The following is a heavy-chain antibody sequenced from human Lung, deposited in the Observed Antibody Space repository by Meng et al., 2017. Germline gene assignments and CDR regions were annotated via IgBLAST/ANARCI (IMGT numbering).Heavy chain of an antibody. D-gene: IGHD2-15*01. V-gene: IGHV4-30-2*01. Sequence: QLQLQESGSGLVKPSQNLSLTCAVSGCSISSGGYSWSWFRQPPGKGLEWIGYIAHSGSTYYNPSLKNRVTISVDRSKNQFSLRLTSVTAADTAVYSCARSGYCSGSSCYGSFDSWGQGTLVTVSS. J-gene: IGHJ4*02. CDR1: GCSISSGGYS. CDR2: IAHSGST. CDR3: ARSGYCSGSSCYGSFDS.